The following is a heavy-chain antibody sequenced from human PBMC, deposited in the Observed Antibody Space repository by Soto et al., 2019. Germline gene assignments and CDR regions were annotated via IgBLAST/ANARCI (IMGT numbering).Heavy chain of an antibody. V-gene: IGHV3-7*01. Sequence: GGSLRLSCAASGFTFSSYWMSWVRQAPGKGLEWVANIKQDGSEKYYVDSVKGRFTISRDNAKNSLYLQMNSLRAEDTAVYYCARQYCSGGSCYSIPGYWGQGTLVTVSS. CDR3: ARQYCSGGSCYSIPGY. D-gene: IGHD2-15*01. J-gene: IGHJ4*02. CDR1: GFTFSSYW. CDR2: IKQDGSEK.